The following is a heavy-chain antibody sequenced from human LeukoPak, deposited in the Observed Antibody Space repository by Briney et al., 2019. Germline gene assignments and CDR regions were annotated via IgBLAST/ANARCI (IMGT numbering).Heavy chain of an antibody. Sequence: SVKVSCKASGGTFSSYAISWVRQAPGQGLEWMGRIIPILGIANYAQKFQGRVTITADKSTSTAYMELSSLRSEDTAVYYCARLRDNWNDFDYWGQGTLVTVSS. D-gene: IGHD1-1*01. V-gene: IGHV1-69*04. J-gene: IGHJ4*02. CDR2: IIPILGIA. CDR3: ARLRDNWNDFDY. CDR1: GGTFSSYA.